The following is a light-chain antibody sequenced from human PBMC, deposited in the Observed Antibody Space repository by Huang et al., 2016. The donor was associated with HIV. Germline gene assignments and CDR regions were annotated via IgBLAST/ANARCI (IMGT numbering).Light chain of an antibody. Sequence: DIVMTQSPLSPPVTPGEPASISCRSRQSLLHRNGYNYLDWYLQKPGQSPQLLIYLGSNRASGVPDRFSGSGSGTDFTLNISRVEAEDVGVYHCMQALQTPLTFGGGTKVEIK. V-gene: IGKV2-28*01. CDR3: MQALQTPLT. CDR1: QSLLHRNGYNY. J-gene: IGKJ4*01. CDR2: LGS.